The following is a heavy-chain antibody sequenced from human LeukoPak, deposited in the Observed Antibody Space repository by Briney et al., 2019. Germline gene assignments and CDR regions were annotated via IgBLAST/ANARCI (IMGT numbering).Heavy chain of an antibody. V-gene: IGHV4-59*11. Sequence: SETLSLTRSVSGGSISRHFWSWIRQPPGRGLEWIAFIHYNGRTKYNPSLQSRVTISRDTSDNNFSLKLTSVTAADTAVYYCARLLDNDSSGDPDTFDIWGQGTVVTVSS. J-gene: IGHJ3*02. CDR3: ARLLDNDSSGDPDTFDI. CDR1: GGSISRHF. CDR2: IHYNGRT. D-gene: IGHD3-22*01.